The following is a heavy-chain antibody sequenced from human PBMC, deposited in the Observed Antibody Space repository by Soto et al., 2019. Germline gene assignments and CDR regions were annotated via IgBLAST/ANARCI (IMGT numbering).Heavy chain of an antibody. Sequence: SETLSLTCTVSVDSITSNSYLWAWIRQPPGKGLEWIGSIYYSGSTYHNPSLKSRVTISVDRSNNQFSLKLTSVTAADTAVYYCARHFSVDHFDYWGQGALVTAPQ. V-gene: IGHV4-39*01. CDR3: ARHFSVDHFDY. CDR2: IYYSGST. J-gene: IGHJ4*02. D-gene: IGHD3-9*01. CDR1: VDSITSNSYL.